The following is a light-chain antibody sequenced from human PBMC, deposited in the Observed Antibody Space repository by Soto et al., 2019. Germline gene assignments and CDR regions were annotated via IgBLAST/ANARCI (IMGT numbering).Light chain of an antibody. CDR1: SRDVGGYNY. V-gene: IGLV2-14*01. CDR3: SSYTTSNTRQIV. CDR2: DVS. J-gene: IGLJ1*01. Sequence: QSVLTQPASVSGSPGQSITISCTGTSRDVGGYNYVSWYQQHPGKASKFMIYDVSNRPSGVSNRFSGSKSGNTASLTISGLQAEDEADYYCSSYTTSNTRQIVFGTGTKVTVL.